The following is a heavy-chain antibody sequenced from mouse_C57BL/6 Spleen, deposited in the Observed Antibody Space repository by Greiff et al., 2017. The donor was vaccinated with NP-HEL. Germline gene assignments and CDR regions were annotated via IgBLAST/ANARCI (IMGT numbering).Heavy chain of an antibody. D-gene: IGHD1-1*01. CDR1: GFTFSDYY. CDR2: ISNGGGST. J-gene: IGHJ1*03. V-gene: IGHV5-12*01. CDR3: ARQDYYDGYFDV. Sequence: DVQLVESGGGLVQPGGSLKLSCAASGFTFSDYYMYWVRQTPEKRLEWVAYISNGGGSTYYPDTVKGRFTISRDNAKNTLYLQMSRLKSEDTAMYYCARQDYYDGYFDVWGTGTTVTVSS.